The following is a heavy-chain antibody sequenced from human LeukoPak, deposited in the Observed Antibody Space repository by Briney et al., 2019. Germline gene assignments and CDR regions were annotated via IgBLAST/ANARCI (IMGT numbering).Heavy chain of an antibody. Sequence: GGSLRLSCAASGFTFSSFTMNWVRQTPGKGLEWVSAISGSGGSTYYADSVKGRFTISRDNSKNTLYLQMDSLRAEDTAVYYCAKDPMIIAVAVYFDYWGQGTLVTVSS. V-gene: IGHV3-23*01. CDR1: GFTFSSFT. J-gene: IGHJ4*02. CDR2: ISGSGGST. D-gene: IGHD6-19*01. CDR3: AKDPMIIAVAVYFDY.